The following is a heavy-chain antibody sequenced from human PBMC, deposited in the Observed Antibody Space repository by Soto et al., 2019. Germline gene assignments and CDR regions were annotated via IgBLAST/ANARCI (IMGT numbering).Heavy chain of an antibody. CDR3: ARGKDYGAMYYYYYYGMDV. Sequence: ASVKVSCKASGYTFTSYAMHWVRQAPGQRLDWMGWINAGNGNTKYSQKFQGRVTMTTDTSTSTAYMEVRSLRFDDTAVYYCARGKDYGAMYYYYYYGMDVWGQGTTVTVSS. CDR1: GYTFTSYA. D-gene: IGHD4-17*01. J-gene: IGHJ6*02. V-gene: IGHV1-3*01. CDR2: INAGNGNT.